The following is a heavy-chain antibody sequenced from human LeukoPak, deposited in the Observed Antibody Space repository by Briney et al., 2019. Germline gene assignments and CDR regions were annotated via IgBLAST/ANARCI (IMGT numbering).Heavy chain of an antibody. CDR2: ISGSGGST. J-gene: IGHJ4*02. CDR3: AKDYRAGYDSSGYPGHFDY. CDR1: GFTFSSYA. Sequence: GGSLRLSCAASGFTFSSYAMSWVRQAPGKGLEWVSAISGSGGSTYYADSVKGRFTISRDNSKNTLYLQMNSLRAEDTAVYYCAKDYRAGYDSSGYPGHFDYWGQGTLVTVPS. V-gene: IGHV3-23*01. D-gene: IGHD3-22*01.